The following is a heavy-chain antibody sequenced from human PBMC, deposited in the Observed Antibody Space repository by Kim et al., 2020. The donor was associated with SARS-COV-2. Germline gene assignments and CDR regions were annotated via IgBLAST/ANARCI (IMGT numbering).Heavy chain of an antibody. CDR3: ARDPVDFWSGYYSNVGRYYYYGMDV. Sequence: GGSLRLSCAASGFTFSSYWMSWVRQAPGKGLEWVANIKQDGSEKYYVDSVKGRFTISRDNAKNSLYLQMNSLRAEDTAVYYCARDPVDFWSGYYSNVGRYYYYGMDVWGQGTTVTVSS. CDR2: IKQDGSEK. D-gene: IGHD3-3*01. J-gene: IGHJ6*02. V-gene: IGHV3-7*01. CDR1: GFTFSSYW.